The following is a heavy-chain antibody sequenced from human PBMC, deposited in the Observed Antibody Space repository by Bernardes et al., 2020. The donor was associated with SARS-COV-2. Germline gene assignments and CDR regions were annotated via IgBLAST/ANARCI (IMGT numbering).Heavy chain of an antibody. CDR3: ARDVGGTDWRFGFDV. CDR2: ISGPGMSI. D-gene: IGHD3-9*01. CDR1: GFTFSNYR. V-gene: IGHV3-21*06. J-gene: IGHJ3*01. Sequence: GSLRLSCVASGFTFSNYRFSWFRQAPGKGRGWFSSISGPGMSIYYGDSVRGRFTTSRDNTRTSVFLQMESLRAEDTAVYYCARDVGGTDWRFGFDVWGPGTTVHVSS.